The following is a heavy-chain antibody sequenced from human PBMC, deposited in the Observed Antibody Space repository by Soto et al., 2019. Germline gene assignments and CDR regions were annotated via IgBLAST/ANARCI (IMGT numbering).Heavy chain of an antibody. CDR2: IYYSGST. CDR3: ARDSKQWPYFDY. Sequence: PSETLSLTCTVSGGSISSYYWSWIRQPPGKGLEWIGYIYYSGSTNYNPSLKSRVTISVDTSKNQFPLKLSSVTAADTAVYYCARDSKQWPYFDYWGQGTLVTVSS. D-gene: IGHD6-19*01. J-gene: IGHJ4*02. V-gene: IGHV4-59*01. CDR1: GGSISSYY.